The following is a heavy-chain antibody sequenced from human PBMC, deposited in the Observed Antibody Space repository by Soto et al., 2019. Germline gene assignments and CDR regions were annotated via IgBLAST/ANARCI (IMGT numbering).Heavy chain of an antibody. Sequence: GGSLRLSCAASGFSFSTYSMNWVRQAPGKGLEWVSSISSRSDTYYADSVKGRFTISRDNAKNSVSPQMDSLRAEDAAVYYCAREETAWPLAYGLDVWGQGTTVTVSS. J-gene: IGHJ6*02. V-gene: IGHV3-21*01. CDR1: GFSFSTYS. CDR3: AREETAWPLAYGLDV. CDR2: ISSRSDT. D-gene: IGHD2-21*02.